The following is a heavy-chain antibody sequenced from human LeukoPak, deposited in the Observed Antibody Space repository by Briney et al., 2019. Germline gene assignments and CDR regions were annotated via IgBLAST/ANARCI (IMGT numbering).Heavy chain of an antibody. V-gene: IGHV3-33*06. Sequence: GGSLRLSCAASGFTFSTFGMHWVRQAPGKGLEWVAVVWSDGNGKFHADSVKGRFTISRDNSKNTLYLQMNSLRAEDTAVYYCAKYSGSYLFDYWGQGTLVTVSS. J-gene: IGHJ4*02. CDR3: AKYSGSYLFDY. CDR1: GFTFSTFG. D-gene: IGHD1-26*01. CDR2: VWSDGNGK.